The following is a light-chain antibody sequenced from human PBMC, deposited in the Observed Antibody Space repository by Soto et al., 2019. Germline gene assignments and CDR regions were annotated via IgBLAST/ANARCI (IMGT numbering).Light chain of an antibody. CDR2: AAS. Sequence: IKMTQSPASLSASIGDRVTITYRASQTVNTYLHWYQQKPGKAPKLLIYAASNLQSGVPSRFSGSGSGTNFTLSLNSLQPEDFATYYCQQGYSNPWTFGQGTKV. CDR3: QQGYSNPWT. V-gene: IGKV1-39*01. J-gene: IGKJ1*01. CDR1: QTVNTY.